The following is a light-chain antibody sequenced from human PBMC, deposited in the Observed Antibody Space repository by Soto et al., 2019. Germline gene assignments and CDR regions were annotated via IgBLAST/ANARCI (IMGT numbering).Light chain of an antibody. V-gene: IGKV1-8*01. CDR2: AAS. Sequence: AIPMTPSPSSLSASTGDRVTITFRASQGISSYLAWYQQKPGKAPKLLIYAASTLQSGVPSRFSGSGSGTDFTLTISCLQSEDFATYYYQQYYSYLWTFGQGTKVDIK. J-gene: IGKJ1*01. CDR3: QQYYSYLWT. CDR1: QGISSY.